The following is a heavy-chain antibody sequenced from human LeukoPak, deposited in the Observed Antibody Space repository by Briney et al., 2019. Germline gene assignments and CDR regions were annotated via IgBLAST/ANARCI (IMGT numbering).Heavy chain of an antibody. CDR1: GFTFSSYW. CDR2: IKQDGSEI. D-gene: IGHD1-26*01. V-gene: IGHV3-7*03. Sequence: PGGSLRLSCAASGFTFSSYWMSWVRQAPGKGLEWVANIKQDGSEIYYVDSVKGRFTISRDNAKNSLYLQMNSLRAEDTAVYYCARYSGYSGSYYPDNEINAFDIWGQGTMVTVSS. J-gene: IGHJ3*02. CDR3: ARYSGYSGSYYPDNEINAFDI.